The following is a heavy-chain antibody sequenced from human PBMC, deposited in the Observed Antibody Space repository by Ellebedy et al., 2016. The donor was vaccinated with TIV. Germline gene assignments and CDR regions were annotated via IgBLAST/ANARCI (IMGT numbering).Heavy chain of an antibody. CDR1: GFTFSSDA. CDR2: ISYDGSGQ. CDR3: TRDVDATGSTGAGPES. D-gene: IGHD3-10*01. Sequence: GESLKISCAASGFTFSSDAMNWVRQAPGKGLEWVAVISYDGSGQYYADSLKGRFALSRDNAKNTLYLQMNSLTAEDTAVYYCTRDVDATGSTGAGPESWGQGTLVIVSS. V-gene: IGHV3-30*09. J-gene: IGHJ5*02.